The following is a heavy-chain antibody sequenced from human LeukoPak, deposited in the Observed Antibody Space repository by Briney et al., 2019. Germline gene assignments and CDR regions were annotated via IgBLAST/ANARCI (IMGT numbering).Heavy chain of an antibody. CDR2: INGRGDNV. D-gene: IGHD3-22*01. CDR3: AKASDSSGFYGQLDF. J-gene: IGHJ4*02. V-gene: IGHV3-23*01. CDR1: GFTFSNYA. Sequence: PGGSLRLSCAASGFTFSNYAMNWVRQAPGKGLEWVSSINGRGDNVYAAESVKGRFTVSRDNAKNTVHLQIDYLRAEDTAIYYCAKASDSSGFYGQLDFWGQGILVTVSS.